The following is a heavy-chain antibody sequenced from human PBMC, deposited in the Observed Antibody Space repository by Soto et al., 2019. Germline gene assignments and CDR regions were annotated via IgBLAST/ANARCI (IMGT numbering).Heavy chain of an antibody. D-gene: IGHD2-2*02. Sequence: GGSLRLSCAASGFTFSSYAMHWVRQAPGKGLEWVAVISYDGSNKYYADSVKGRFTISRDNSKNTLYLQMNSLRAEDTAVYYCARETLGYCSSTSCYTTRLGSGYFDYWGQGTLVTVSS. CDR1: GFTFSSYA. V-gene: IGHV3-30-3*01. CDR3: ARETLGYCSSTSCYTTRLGSGYFDY. J-gene: IGHJ4*02. CDR2: ISYDGSNK.